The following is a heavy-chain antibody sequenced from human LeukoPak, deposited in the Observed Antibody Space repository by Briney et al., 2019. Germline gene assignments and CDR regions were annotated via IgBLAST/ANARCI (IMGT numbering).Heavy chain of an antibody. CDR1: GFIFKSYA. CDR2: ISGFGGST. Sequence: GGSLRLSCAASGFIFKSYAMNWVRQAPGKGLEWVSGISGFGGSTYYAASVKGRFTISRNNSGDTLFLHLDNLRVEDTAMYYCARRGGSSWSSFDYWGQGSLVTVSS. D-gene: IGHD6-13*01. V-gene: IGHV3-23*01. CDR3: ARRGGSSWSSFDY. J-gene: IGHJ4*02.